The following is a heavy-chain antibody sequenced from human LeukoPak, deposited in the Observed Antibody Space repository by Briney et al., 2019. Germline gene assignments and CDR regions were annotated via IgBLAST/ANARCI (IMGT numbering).Heavy chain of an antibody. CDR2: INPDNGDT. D-gene: IGHD3-10*01. CDR1: GYTFTGYY. Sequence: ASVKVSCKASGYTFTGYYIYWVRQAPGQGLEWMGWINPDNGDTSYARKFQGWVTMTRDTSINTVYMELSRLKSDDTAIYYCARVLRASSGFDPWGQGTLITVSS. V-gene: IGHV1-2*04. CDR3: ARVLRASSGFDP. J-gene: IGHJ5*02.